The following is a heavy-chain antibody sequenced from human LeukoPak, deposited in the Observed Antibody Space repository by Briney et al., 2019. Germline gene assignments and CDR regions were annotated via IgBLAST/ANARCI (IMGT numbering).Heavy chain of an antibody. CDR1: GFTFSSYS. CDR2: ISSSSSTI. CDR3: ARWDKSFYCSSTSCPDY. V-gene: IGHV3-48*01. J-gene: IGHJ4*02. Sequence: GGSLRLSCAASGFTFSSYSMNWVRQAPGKGLEWVSYISSSSSTIYYADSVKGRFTISRYNAKNSLYLQMNSLRAEDTAVYYCARWDKSFYCSSTSCPDYWGQGTLVTVSS. D-gene: IGHD2-2*01.